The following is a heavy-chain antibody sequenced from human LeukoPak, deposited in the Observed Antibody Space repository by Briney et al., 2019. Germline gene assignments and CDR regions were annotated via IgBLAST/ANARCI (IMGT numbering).Heavy chain of an antibody. V-gene: IGHV4-59*01. CDR1: GGSISSYY. D-gene: IGHD1-26*01. J-gene: IGHJ4*02. Sequence: SETLSLTCTVSGGSISSYYWSWLRQPPGKGLEWIGYIYYSGSTNYNPSLKSRVTISVDTSKNQFSLKLSSVTAADTAVYYCARVDSEWFDYWGQGTLVTVSS. CDR2: IYYSGST. CDR3: ARVDSEWFDY.